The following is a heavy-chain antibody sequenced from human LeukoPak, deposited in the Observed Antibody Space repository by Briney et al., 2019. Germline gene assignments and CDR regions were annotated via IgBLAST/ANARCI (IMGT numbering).Heavy chain of an antibody. J-gene: IGHJ4*02. CDR2: IYYSGST. D-gene: IGHD6-19*01. CDR3: ARLSFSSGWNFDY. Sequence: PSETLSLTCTVSGGSITTGGFYWSWIRQHPGKGLESIAYIYYSGSTYYTPSLESRVTISLDTSKNQFALRLTSVTAADTAVYYCARLSFSSGWNFDYWGQGTLVTVSS. V-gene: IGHV4-31*03. CDR1: GGSITTGGFY.